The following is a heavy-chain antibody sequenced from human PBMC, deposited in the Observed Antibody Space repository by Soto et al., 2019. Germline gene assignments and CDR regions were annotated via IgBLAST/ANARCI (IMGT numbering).Heavy chain of an antibody. J-gene: IGHJ4*02. CDR2: ISSNGGST. Sequence: GGSLRLSCSASGFTFSSYAMHWVRQAPGKGLEYVSAISSNGGSTYYADSVKGRFTISRDNSKNTLYLQMSSLRAEDTAVYYCVKALRYFDWLPDFDYWGQGTLVTVSS. CDR3: VKALRYFDWLPDFDY. CDR1: GFTFSSYA. D-gene: IGHD3-9*01. V-gene: IGHV3-64D*06.